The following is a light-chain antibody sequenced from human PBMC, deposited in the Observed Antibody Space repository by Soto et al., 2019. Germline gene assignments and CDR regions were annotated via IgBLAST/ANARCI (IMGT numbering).Light chain of an antibody. CDR1: QSVSSY. CDR2: GAS. J-gene: IGKJ1*01. V-gene: IGKV3-20*01. Sequence: EMVLTQSPATLSLSPGERATLSCRVSQSVSSYLAWYQQKPGQAPRLLIYGASSRATGIPDRFSGSGSGTDFTLTISRLEPEDFAVYYCQQYGSSPSWTFGQGTKV. CDR3: QQYGSSPSWT.